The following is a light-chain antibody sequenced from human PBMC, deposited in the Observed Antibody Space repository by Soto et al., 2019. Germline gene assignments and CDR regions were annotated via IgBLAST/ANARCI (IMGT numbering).Light chain of an antibody. CDR2: SVS. CDR1: QTVNDRF. V-gene: IGKV3-20*01. CDR3: QQYDTSPPT. Sequence: IVLTQSPGTLSLSPGERATLSCRASQTVNDRFLAWYQQKPGQALRLLIHSVSTRATGIPGRFSGSGSGTDFTLTISGLEPEDFAVYYCQQYDTSPPTFGQGARVEIK. J-gene: IGKJ1*01.